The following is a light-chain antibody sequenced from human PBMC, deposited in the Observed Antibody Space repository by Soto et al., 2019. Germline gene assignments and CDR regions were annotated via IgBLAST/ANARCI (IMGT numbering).Light chain of an antibody. CDR1: QSISRY. CDR3: QRSYSTPYT. CDR2: AAS. J-gene: IGKJ2*01. V-gene: IGKV1-39*01. Sequence: DIQMTQSPSSLPASVVDRVTITCRASQSISRYLSWYQQKPGKSPKLLIYAASSLQSGVPSRFSGSVSGTDFTLTISGLHPEYFATYCCQRSYSTPYTFCQGTKLEIK.